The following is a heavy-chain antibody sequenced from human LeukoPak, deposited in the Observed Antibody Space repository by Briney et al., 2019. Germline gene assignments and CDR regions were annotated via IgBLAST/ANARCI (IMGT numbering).Heavy chain of an antibody. D-gene: IGHD3-10*01. CDR3: AKDCITTYPTCGYFDD. J-gene: IGHJ4*02. V-gene: IGHV3-30*18. Sequence: GGSLRLSCAASGFKFRSYGMHWVRQAPGKGLEWVALISFDESNKYYLDSVKGRFTISRDNSKNTLYLQMNSLRAEDTAVYYCAKDCITTYPTCGYFDDWGQGTLVTVSS. CDR2: ISFDESNK. CDR1: GFKFRSYG.